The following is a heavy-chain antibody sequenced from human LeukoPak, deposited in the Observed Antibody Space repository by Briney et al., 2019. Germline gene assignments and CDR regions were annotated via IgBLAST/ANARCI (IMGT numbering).Heavy chain of an antibody. CDR2: IYQSGST. CDR3: ARDRTGRMFSP. D-gene: IGHD1-14*01. Sequence: SETLSLTCTVSGGSISSGGFYWSWIRQPPGKGLEWIGYIYQSGSTYFNPSLKSRVTISVDRSKNQFSLKLSSVTAADTAVYYCARDRTGRMFSPWGQGTQVTVSS. CDR1: GGSISSGGFY. J-gene: IGHJ5*02. V-gene: IGHV4-30-2*01.